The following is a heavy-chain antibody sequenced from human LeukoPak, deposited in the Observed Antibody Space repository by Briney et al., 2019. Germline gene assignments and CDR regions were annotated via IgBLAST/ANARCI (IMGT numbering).Heavy chain of an antibody. CDR1: GFTFSDYY. D-gene: IGHD6-19*01. CDR2: ISSSGSTI. CDR3: ARRIAVAANWFDP. Sequence: GGSLRLSCAASGFTFSDYYTSWIRQAPGKGLEWVSYISSSGSTIYYADSVKGRFTISRDNAKNSLYLQMNSLRAEDTAVYYCARRIAVAANWFDPWGQGTLVTVSS. V-gene: IGHV3-11*01. J-gene: IGHJ5*02.